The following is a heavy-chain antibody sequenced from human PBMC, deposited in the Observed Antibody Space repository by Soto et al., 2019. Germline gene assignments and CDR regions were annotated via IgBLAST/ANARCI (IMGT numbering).Heavy chain of an antibody. D-gene: IGHD3-10*01. CDR1: GFTLSRDF. V-gene: IGHV3-66*01. CDR2: IYSGGST. CDR3: AKGTPWDHDSGSPTDF. Sequence: PGGSLRLSCAVSGFTLSRDFISWVLQAPWQGLECVSVIYSGGSTYYADSVKGRFIISRDNSKNTLLLQMNSLRAEDTALYYCAKGTPWDHDSGSPTDFWGQGTLVTVSS. J-gene: IGHJ4*02.